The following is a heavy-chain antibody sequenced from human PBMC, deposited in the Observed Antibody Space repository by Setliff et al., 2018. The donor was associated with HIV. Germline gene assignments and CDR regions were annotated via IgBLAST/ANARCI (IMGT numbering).Heavy chain of an antibody. CDR2: MSYDGNNK. CDR3: AKPLTQWGVSPYHYAVDV. CDR1: GFIFSSYA. D-gene: IGHD1-26*01. V-gene: IGHV3-30*01. Sequence: GGSLRLSCAASGFIFSSYAMHWVRQAPGKGLEWVAVMSYDGNNKYYADSVKGRFTISRDNSKNTLSLQMNSLRPEDTAVYYCAKPLTQWGVSPYHYAVDVWGQGTTVTVSS. J-gene: IGHJ6*02.